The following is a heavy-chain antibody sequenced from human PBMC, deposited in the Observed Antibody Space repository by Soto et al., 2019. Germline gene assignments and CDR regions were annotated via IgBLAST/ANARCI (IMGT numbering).Heavy chain of an antibody. J-gene: IGHJ4*02. D-gene: IGHD6-13*01. CDR2: ISSSSSYI. CDR3: ARDLARIAAAADY. Sequence: PGGSQRLSCAASGFTFSSYSMNWVRQAPGKGLEWVSSISSSSSYIYYADSVKGRFTISRDNAKNSLYLLMNSLRAEDTAVYYCARDLARIAAAADYWGQGTLVTVS. CDR1: GFTFSSYS. V-gene: IGHV3-21*01.